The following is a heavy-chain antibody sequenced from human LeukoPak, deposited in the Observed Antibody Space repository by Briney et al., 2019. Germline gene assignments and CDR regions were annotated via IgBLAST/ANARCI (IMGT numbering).Heavy chain of an antibody. CDR1: GFTFRSYG. Sequence: PGGSLRLSCAASGFTFRSYGIHWVRQAPGKGLEWVAFIRFDGSNKFYADSVKGRFAISRDNSKNTLYLQMNSLRGEDTAVYYCAKGLAAAGHALDYWGRGTLVTVSS. V-gene: IGHV3-30*02. J-gene: IGHJ4*02. D-gene: IGHD6-13*01. CDR2: IRFDGSNK. CDR3: AKGLAAAGHALDY.